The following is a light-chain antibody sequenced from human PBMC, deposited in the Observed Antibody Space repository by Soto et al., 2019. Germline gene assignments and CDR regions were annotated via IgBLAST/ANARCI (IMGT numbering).Light chain of an antibody. Sequence: EIVLTQSPGTLSLSPGERATLSCRASQSVSSSYLAWYQQKPGQAPRLLIYGASSRATGIPDRFSGSGSGTYVTLTINRLEPEDFAVYYCQQYGSSPLTFGPGTKVDIK. CDR3: QQYGSSPLT. J-gene: IGKJ3*01. CDR1: QSVSSSY. CDR2: GAS. V-gene: IGKV3-20*01.